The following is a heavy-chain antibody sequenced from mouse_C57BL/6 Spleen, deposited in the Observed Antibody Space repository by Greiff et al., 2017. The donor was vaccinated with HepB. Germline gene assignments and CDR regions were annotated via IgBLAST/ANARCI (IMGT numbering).Heavy chain of an antibody. CDR3: ASRYDC. CDR1: GYTFPDHT. CDR2: IYPRDGSK. V-gene: IGHV1-78*01. D-gene: IGHD2-14*01. J-gene: IGHJ2*01. Sequence: VQLQQSDAELVKPGASVKISCKVSGYTFPDHTIHWMKQRPEQGLEWIGYIYPRDGSKKYNAKFKGKATLTADKSSSTAYMQLNCLTSEDAAVYLCASRYDCWGQGTTLTVSS.